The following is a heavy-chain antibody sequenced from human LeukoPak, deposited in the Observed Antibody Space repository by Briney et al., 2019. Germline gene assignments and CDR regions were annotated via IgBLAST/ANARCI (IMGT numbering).Heavy chain of an antibody. CDR3: ARGILYNWFDP. CDR1: GGSISSYY. D-gene: IGHD3-10*01. J-gene: IGHJ5*02. V-gene: IGHV4-59*01. CDR2: IYYSGST. Sequence: KASETLSLTCTVSGGSISSYYWSWIRQPPGKGLEWIGYIYYSGSTNYNPPLKSRVTISVDTSKNQFSLKLSSVTAADTAVYYCARGILYNWFDPWGQGTLVTVSS.